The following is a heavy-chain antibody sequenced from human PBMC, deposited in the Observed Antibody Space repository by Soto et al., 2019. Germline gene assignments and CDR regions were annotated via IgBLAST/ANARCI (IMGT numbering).Heavy chain of an antibody. CDR2: IYYSGST. V-gene: IGHV4-31*03. D-gene: IGHD6-6*01. CDR3: ARGRSSSHYYYYMDV. Sequence: QVQLQESGPGLVKPSQTLSLTCTVSGGSISSGGYYWSWIRQHPGKGLEWIGYIYYSGSTYYNPSLKSRVTISVDTSKNQFSLKLSSVTAADTAVYYCARGRSSSHYYYYMDVWGKGTTVTVSS. J-gene: IGHJ6*03. CDR1: GGSISSGGYY.